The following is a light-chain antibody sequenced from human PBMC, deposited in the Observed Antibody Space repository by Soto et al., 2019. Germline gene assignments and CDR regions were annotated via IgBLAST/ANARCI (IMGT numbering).Light chain of an antibody. Sequence: EIVMTQSPATLSVSPGYRATLSCRASQSVSSNLAWYQQKPGQAPRLLIYGASTRATGIPARFSGSGSGTEFTLTISSLQSEDFAVYYCQQYNNWPPYTFGQGTKLEI. V-gene: IGKV3-15*01. CDR2: GAS. J-gene: IGKJ2*01. CDR1: QSVSSN. CDR3: QQYNNWPPYT.